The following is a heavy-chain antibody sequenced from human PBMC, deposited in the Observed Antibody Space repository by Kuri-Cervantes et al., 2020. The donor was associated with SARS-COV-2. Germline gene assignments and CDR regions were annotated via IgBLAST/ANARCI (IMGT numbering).Heavy chain of an antibody. CDR3: ACGGSSSWRSYYYYGMDV. J-gene: IGHJ6*02. V-gene: IGHV4-39*01. CDR1: GGSISSSSYY. D-gene: IGHD6-13*01. Sequence: SETLSLTCTVSGGSISSSSYYWGWIRQPPGKGLEWIGSIYYSGSTYYNPSLKSRVTISVDTSKNQFSLKLSSVTAADTAVYYCACGGSSSWRSYYYYGMDVWGQGTTVTVSS. CDR2: IYYSGST.